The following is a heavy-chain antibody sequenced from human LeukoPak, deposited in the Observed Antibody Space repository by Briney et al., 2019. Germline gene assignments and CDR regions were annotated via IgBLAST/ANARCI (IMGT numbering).Heavy chain of an antibody. CDR1: GYTFTGYY. D-gene: IGHD2-2*01. J-gene: IGHJ4*02. CDR2: INPNSGGT. CDR3: ARSGGYCSSTSCYRFDY. V-gene: IGHV1-2*02. Sequence: ASVKVSCKAPGYTFTGYYMHWVRQAPGQGLEWMGWINPNSGGTNYAQKFQGRVTMTRDTSISTAYMELSRLRSDDTAVYYCARSGGYCSSTSCYRFDYWGQGTLVTVSS.